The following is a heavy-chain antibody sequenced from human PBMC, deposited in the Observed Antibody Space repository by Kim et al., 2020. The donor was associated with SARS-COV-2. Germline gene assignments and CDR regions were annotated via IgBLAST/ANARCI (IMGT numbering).Heavy chain of an antibody. CDR2: IYYSGST. CDR1: GGSISSSSYY. Sequence: SETLSLTCTVSGGSISSSSYYWGWIRQPPGKGLEWIGSIYYSGSTYYNPSLKSRVTISVDTSKNQFSLKLSSVTAADTAVYYCARQRYYYGSGSYSFRFPGFDPWGQGTLVTVSS. D-gene: IGHD3-10*01. V-gene: IGHV4-39*01. J-gene: IGHJ5*02. CDR3: ARQRYYYGSGSYSFRFPGFDP.